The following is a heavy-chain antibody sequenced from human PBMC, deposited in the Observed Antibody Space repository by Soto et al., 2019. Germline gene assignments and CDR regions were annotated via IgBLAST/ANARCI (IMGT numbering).Heavy chain of an antibody. CDR1: GGSISSSSYY. V-gene: IGHV4-39*01. D-gene: IGHD3-10*01. Sequence: TLSLTCTVSGGSISSSSYYWGWIRQPPGKGLEWIGSIYYSGSTYYNPSLKSRVTISVDTSKNQFSLKLSSVTAADTAVYYCARRGLTPAMGYYYYGMDVWGQGTTVTVS. CDR2: IYYSGST. J-gene: IGHJ6*02. CDR3: ARRGLTPAMGYYYYGMDV.